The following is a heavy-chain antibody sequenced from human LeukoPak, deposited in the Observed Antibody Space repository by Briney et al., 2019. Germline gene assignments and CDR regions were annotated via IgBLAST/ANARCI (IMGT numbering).Heavy chain of an antibody. CDR3: ARQRY. V-gene: IGHV5-51*01. Sequence: GESLKISCKGSGYTFTNYWIGWVRQMPGKGLEWMGIIHPGDSDTRYSPSFQGQVTISVDKSIRTAYLRWNSLKASDSAMYYCARQRYWGQGTQVTVSS. CDR2: IHPGDSDT. J-gene: IGHJ4*02. CDR1: GYTFTNYW.